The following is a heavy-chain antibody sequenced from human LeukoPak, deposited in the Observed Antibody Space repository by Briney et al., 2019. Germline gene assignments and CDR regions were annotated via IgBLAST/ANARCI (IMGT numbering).Heavy chain of an antibody. J-gene: IGHJ4*02. CDR2: IKEDGSEK. D-gene: IGHD2-21*02. CDR3: AKYSGDWSFEC. Sequence: PGGSLRLSCAASGFTFSTYAMSWVRQAPGKGLEWVANIKEDGSEKRYVDSVKGRFTISRDNAKNSLYLEMNSLRAEDTAVYYCAKYSGDWSFECWGQGTLVTVSS. CDR1: GFTFSTYA. V-gene: IGHV3-7*05.